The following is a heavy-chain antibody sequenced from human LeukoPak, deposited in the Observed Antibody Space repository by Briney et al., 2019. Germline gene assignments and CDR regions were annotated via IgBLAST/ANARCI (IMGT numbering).Heavy chain of an antibody. CDR3: ARDRDSGSYFDY. CDR2: INPNSGGT. D-gene: IGHD1-26*01. V-gene: IGHV1-2*02. J-gene: IGHJ4*02. CDR1: GYTFTGYY. Sequence: ASVKVSCKASGYTFTGYYMHWVRQAPGQGLEWMGWINPNSGGTNYAQKFQGRVTMTRDMSTSTVYMELSSLRSEDTAVYYCARDRDSGSYFDYWGQGTLVTVSS.